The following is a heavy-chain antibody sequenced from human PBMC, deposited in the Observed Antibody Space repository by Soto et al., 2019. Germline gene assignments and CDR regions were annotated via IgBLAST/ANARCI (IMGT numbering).Heavy chain of an antibody. Sequence: QVQLVESGGGVVQPGRSLRLSCAASGFTFSSYGMHWVRQAPGKGLEWVAVISYDGSNKYYADSLKGRFTISRDNSKNTLYLQMNSLRVEDTAVYYCAKEWVYDSSGWSFDYWGQGPLVTVSS. CDR1: GFTFSSYG. D-gene: IGHD3-22*01. CDR2: ISYDGSNK. V-gene: IGHV3-30*18. J-gene: IGHJ4*02. CDR3: AKEWVYDSSGWSFDY.